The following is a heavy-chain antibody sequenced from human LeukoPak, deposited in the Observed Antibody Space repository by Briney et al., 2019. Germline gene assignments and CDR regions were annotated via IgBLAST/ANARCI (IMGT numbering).Heavy chain of an antibody. D-gene: IGHD2/OR15-2a*01. CDR1: GFSFSTYW. CDR2: IKPHGSEK. Sequence: GGSLRLSCAASGFSFSTYWMSWVRQAPWRGLEWVANIKPHGSEKYYVDSVKGRFTISRDNAKNSLYLQMNSLRAEDTAVYFCATSGLSRFGFWGQGTLVTVSS. J-gene: IGHJ4*02. V-gene: IGHV3-7*01. CDR3: ATSGLSRFGF.